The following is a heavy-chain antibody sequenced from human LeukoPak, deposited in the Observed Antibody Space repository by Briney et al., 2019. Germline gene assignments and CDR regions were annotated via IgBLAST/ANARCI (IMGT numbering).Heavy chain of an antibody. Sequence: PGRSPRLSCAASGFIFSNYAMHWVRQAPGKGLEWVALISSDGSKTYHADSVKGRFSISRDNYKNTLYLQLNSLRAEDTSVYYCARDSTYWYDSGSSGPHYFDYWGQGTLVTVSS. CDR3: ARDSTYWYDSGSSGPHYFDY. V-gene: IGHV3-30*01. J-gene: IGHJ4*02. CDR2: ISSDGSKT. CDR1: GFIFSNYA. D-gene: IGHD3-10*01.